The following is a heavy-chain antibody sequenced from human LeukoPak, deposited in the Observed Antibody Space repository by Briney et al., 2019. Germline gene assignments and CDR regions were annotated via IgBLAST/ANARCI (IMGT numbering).Heavy chain of an antibody. Sequence: LSLTCAVYGGSFSGYYWSWVRQAPGKGLEWVSYISSSGSTIYYADSVKGRFTISRDNAKNSLYLQMNSLRAEDTAVYYCAREGYCSSSSCYGAGYYYGMDVWGKGTTVTVSS. J-gene: IGHJ6*04. CDR3: AREGYCSSSSCYGAGYYYGMDV. CDR1: GGSFSGYY. V-gene: IGHV3-11*04. D-gene: IGHD2-2*01. CDR2: ISSSGSTI.